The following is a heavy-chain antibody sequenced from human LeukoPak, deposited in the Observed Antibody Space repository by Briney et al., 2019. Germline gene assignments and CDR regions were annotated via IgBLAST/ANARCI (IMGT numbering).Heavy chain of an antibody. D-gene: IGHD6-19*01. V-gene: IGHV3-23*01. Sequence: PGGSLRLSCAASGFTFSSYAMSRVRQAPGKGLEWVSTISGSGDSTYYADSVKGRLTISRDNSKNTLYLQVNSLRAEDTAVYYCARLTGYSSGWYYFDYWGQGTLVTVSS. CDR3: ARLTGYSSGWYYFDY. CDR1: GFTFSSYA. J-gene: IGHJ4*02. CDR2: ISGSGDST.